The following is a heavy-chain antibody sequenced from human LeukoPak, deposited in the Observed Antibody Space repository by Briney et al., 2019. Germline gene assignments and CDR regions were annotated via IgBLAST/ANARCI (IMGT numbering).Heavy chain of an antibody. Sequence: GGSLRLSCAASGFTFSSYAMSWVRQAPGKGLDWVSAISGSGGSTYYVDSVKGRFTISRDNSKNTLYLQMNSLRAEDTAVYYCATMVTSPTYYYDSSGYEDYWGQGTLVTVSS. CDR2: ISGSGGST. J-gene: IGHJ4*02. D-gene: IGHD3-22*01. CDR3: ATMVTSPTYYYDSSGYEDY. CDR1: GFTFSSYA. V-gene: IGHV3-23*01.